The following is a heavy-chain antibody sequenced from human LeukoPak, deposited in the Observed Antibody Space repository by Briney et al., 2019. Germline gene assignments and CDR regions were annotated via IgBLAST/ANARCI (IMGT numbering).Heavy chain of an antibody. V-gene: IGHV1-69*01. Sequence: GASVKVSCKASGGTFSSYTISWVRQAPGQGLEWMGGIIPIFGTANYAQKFQGRVTITADESTSTAYMELSSLRSEDTAVYYGARGWRYYDFWSGPRKQYYYYGMDVWGQGTTVTVSS. J-gene: IGHJ6*02. CDR1: GGTFSSYT. D-gene: IGHD3-3*01. CDR3: ARGWRYYDFWSGPRKQYYYYGMDV. CDR2: IIPIFGTA.